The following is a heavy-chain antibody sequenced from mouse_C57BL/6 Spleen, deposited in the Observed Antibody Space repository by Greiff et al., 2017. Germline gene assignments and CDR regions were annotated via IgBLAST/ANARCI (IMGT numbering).Heavy chain of an antibody. D-gene: IGHD1-1*01. CDR1: GYAFSSSW. V-gene: IGHV1-82*01. CDR3: ARSFITTVVATDWYFDV. Sequence: QVHVKQSGPELVKPGASVKISCKASGYAFSSSWMNWVKQRPGKGLEWIGRIYPGDGDTNYNGKFKGKATLTADKSSSTAYMQLSSLTSEDSAVYFCARSFITTVVATDWYFDVWGTGTTVTVSS. J-gene: IGHJ1*03. CDR2: IYPGDGDT.